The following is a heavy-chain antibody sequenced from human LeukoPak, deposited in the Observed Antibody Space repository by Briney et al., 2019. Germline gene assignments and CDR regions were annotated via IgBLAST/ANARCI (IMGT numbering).Heavy chain of an antibody. CDR2: ISGSGGST. V-gene: IGHV3-23*01. J-gene: IGHJ4*02. Sequence: PGTSLRLSCAASGFTLSTHAMYWVRQAPGKGLEWVSAISGSGGSTYYADSVKGRFTISRDNSKNTLYLQMNSLRAEDTAVYYCAKGGRASALDYWGQGTLVTVSS. CDR1: GFTLSTHA. CDR3: AKGGRASALDY.